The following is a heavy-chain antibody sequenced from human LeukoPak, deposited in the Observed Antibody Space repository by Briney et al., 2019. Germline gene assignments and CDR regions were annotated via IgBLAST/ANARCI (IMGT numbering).Heavy chain of an antibody. D-gene: IGHD6-6*01. Sequence: PERSLRLSCAASGFTFSNYGMHWVRQAPGKGLEWVADISYDGGTKYYADSVKGRFTISRDNSKNTLYLHMNSLRAEDTAVYYCAKDKMAYSTSSWDYWGQGTLVTVSS. CDR1: GFTFSNYG. J-gene: IGHJ4*02. V-gene: IGHV3-30*18. CDR3: AKDKMAYSTSSWDY. CDR2: ISYDGGTK.